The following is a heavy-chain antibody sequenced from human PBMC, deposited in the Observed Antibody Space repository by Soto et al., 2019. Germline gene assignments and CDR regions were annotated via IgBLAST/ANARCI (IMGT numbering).Heavy chain of an antibody. J-gene: IGHJ6*02. Sequence: PGGSLRLSCAASGFTFSSYAMHWVRQAPGKGLEWVAVISYDGSNKYYADSVKGRFTISRDNSKNTLYLQMNSLRAEDTAVYYCARGAHWGIAVAGKSGNTYYYYGMDVWGQGTTVTVSS. CDR2: ISYDGSNK. D-gene: IGHD6-19*01. CDR3: ARGAHWGIAVAGKSGNTYYYYGMDV. CDR1: GFTFSSYA. V-gene: IGHV3-30-3*01.